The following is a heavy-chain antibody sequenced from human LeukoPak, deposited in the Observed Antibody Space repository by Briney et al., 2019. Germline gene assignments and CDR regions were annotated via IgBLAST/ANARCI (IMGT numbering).Heavy chain of an antibody. Sequence: PGGSLRLSCAASGFTFNTLAMSWVRQAPGKGLEWVSSISSSSSYIYYADSVRGRFTISRDNAKNSVYLQMNSLRAEDTAVYYCAGSSGWLFDYWGQGSLVAVSS. CDR2: ISSSSSYI. D-gene: IGHD6-19*01. V-gene: IGHV3-21*01. J-gene: IGHJ4*02. CDR1: GFTFNTLA. CDR3: AGSSGWLFDY.